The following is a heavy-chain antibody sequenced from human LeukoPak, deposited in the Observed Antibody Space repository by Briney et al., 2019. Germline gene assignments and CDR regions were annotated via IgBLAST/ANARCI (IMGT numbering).Heavy chain of an antibody. Sequence: GGSLRLSCAASGFIFSNYAMSWVRRVPGRGLEWVSTISSRGDSTYVADPVKGRFTISRDNSKNSLYLQMNTVRAEDTAVYYCVKGPRPDITVAHTVENWGQGTLVTVSS. CDR3: VKGPRPDITVAHTVEN. V-gene: IGHV3-23*01. CDR2: ISSRGDST. CDR1: GFIFSNYA. D-gene: IGHD6-19*01. J-gene: IGHJ4*02.